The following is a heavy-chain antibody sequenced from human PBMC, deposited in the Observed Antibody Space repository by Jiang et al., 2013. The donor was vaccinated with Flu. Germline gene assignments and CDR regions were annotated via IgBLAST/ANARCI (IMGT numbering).Heavy chain of an antibody. CDR2: IYYSGSI. Sequence: PGLVKPSDTLSLTCTVSGYSISSSSWWGWIRQPPGKGLEWIGYIYYSGSISYNPSLKSRVTMSQDTSKNQFFLKVSSVTAVDTAVYYCASGGYNYGYFPHPIDYWGQGTLVTVSS. CDR1: GYSISSSSW. CDR3: ASGGYNYGYFPHPIDY. J-gene: IGHJ4*02. D-gene: IGHD5-18*01. V-gene: IGHV4-28*05.